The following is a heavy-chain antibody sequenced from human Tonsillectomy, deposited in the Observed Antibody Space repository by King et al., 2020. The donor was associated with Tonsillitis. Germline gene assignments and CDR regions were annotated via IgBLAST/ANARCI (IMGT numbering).Heavy chain of an antibody. J-gene: IGHJ6*02. CDR3: ARDRCKRADYYYYGMDV. D-gene: IGHD4-17*01. CDR2: ISYDGSNK. V-gene: IGHV3-30*04. CDR1: GFTFSSYA. Sequence: VQLVESGGGVVQPGRSLRLSCAASGFTFSSYAMHWVRQAPGKGLEWVAVISYDGSNKYYADSVKGRFTISRDNSKNTLYLQMNSLRAEDTAVYYCARDRCKRADYYYYGMDVWGQGTTVTVSS.